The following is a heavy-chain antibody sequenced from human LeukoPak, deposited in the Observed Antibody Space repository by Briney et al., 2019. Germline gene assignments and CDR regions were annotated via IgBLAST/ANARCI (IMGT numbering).Heavy chain of an antibody. CDR2: VKQDVGEK. V-gene: IGHV3-7*01. CDR1: GFTFSSHW. Sequence: GGSLRLSCAASGFTFSSHWMSWVRQAPGKGLEWVASVKQDVGEKYYVDSVKGRFTISRDNAKNSLSLHMNSLRVEDTAVYYCASGYGSGSYYNLYWGQGTLVTVSS. J-gene: IGHJ4*02. D-gene: IGHD3-10*01. CDR3: ASGYGSGSYYNLY.